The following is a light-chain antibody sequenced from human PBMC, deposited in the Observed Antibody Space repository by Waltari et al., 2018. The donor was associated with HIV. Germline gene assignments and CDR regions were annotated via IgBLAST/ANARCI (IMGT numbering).Light chain of an antibody. CDR2: KAS. CDR3: QQYNTYSPT. CDR1: QSISSW. V-gene: IGKV1-5*03. J-gene: IGKJ2*01. Sequence: DIPMTQSPSTLSAFVGDRVPITCRASQSISSWLAWYQQKPGKAPKLLIYKASTLQSGVPSRFSGSGSGTEFTLTISSLQPDDFATYYCQQYNTYSPTFGQGTKLEIK.